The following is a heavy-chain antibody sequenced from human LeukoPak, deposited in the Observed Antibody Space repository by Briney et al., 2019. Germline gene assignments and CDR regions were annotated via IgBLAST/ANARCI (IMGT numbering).Heavy chain of an antibody. D-gene: IGHD3-10*02. V-gene: IGHV3-23*01. CDR3: AKVVRGVIRGFDY. Sequence: GGSLRLSCAASGFTFSSYAMSWVRQAPGKGLEWVSAISGSGGSTYYADSVKGRFTIDRDNSKNTLYLQMNGLRAEDTAVYYCAKVVRGVIRGFDYWGRGTLVTVSS. J-gene: IGHJ4*02. CDR1: GFTFSSYA. CDR2: ISGSGGST.